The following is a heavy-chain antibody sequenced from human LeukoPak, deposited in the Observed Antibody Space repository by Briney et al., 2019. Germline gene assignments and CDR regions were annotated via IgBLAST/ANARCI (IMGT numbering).Heavy chain of an antibody. J-gene: IGHJ4*02. CDR2: IHSDGST. CDR3: ARDVGLAY. Sequence: SETLSLTCTVSGVSINTYYWSWFRQPVGKSLEWIGRIHSDGSTYDNPSLRSPVSMSIDTSKNQSSLTLTSVTAADTAVYFCARDVGLAYWGQGILVTVSS. CDR1: GVSINTYY. V-gene: IGHV4-4*07.